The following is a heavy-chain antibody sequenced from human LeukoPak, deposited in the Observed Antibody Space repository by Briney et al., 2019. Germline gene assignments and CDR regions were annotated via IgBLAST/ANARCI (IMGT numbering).Heavy chain of an antibody. D-gene: IGHD3-10*01. Sequence: SETLSLTCTVSGGSISSSSYYWGWLRQPPGKGLEWIGSIYYSGSSYYNPSLKSRVTISVDTSKNQFSLKLSSVTAADTAVYYCARLSWFGEFLSFYFDYWGQGTLVTVSS. CDR3: ARLSWFGEFLSFYFDY. CDR2: IYYSGSS. V-gene: IGHV4-39*01. J-gene: IGHJ4*02. CDR1: GGSISSSSYY.